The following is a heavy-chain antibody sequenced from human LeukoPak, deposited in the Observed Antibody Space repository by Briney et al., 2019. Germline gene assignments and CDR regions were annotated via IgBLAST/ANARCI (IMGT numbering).Heavy chain of an antibody. D-gene: IGHD3-22*01. CDR2: ISYDGSNK. Sequence: GGSLRLSCAASGFTFSSYAMHWVRQAPGKGLEWVAVISYDGSNKYYADSVKGRFTISRDNSKNTLYLQMNSLRAEDTAVYYCARDLYYDSSGSLDYWGQGTLVTVFS. V-gene: IGHV3-30-3*01. CDR3: ARDLYYDSSGSLDY. J-gene: IGHJ4*02. CDR1: GFTFSSYA.